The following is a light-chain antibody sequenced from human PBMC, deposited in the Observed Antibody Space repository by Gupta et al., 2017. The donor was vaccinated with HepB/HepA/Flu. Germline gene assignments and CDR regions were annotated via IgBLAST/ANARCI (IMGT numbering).Light chain of an antibody. CDR1: QTISDY. J-gene: IGKJ4*02. V-gene: IGKV1-39*01. CDR3: QQSYRTPLT. CDR2: GAS. Sequence: DIQMTQSPSSLSASVGDRVTITCRASQTISDYLNWYQQKPGKAPKLLIYGASTLQSGVPSKFSGGGSGTDFTLTISSLQPEDFAIYYCQQSYRTPLTFGGGTKVDIK.